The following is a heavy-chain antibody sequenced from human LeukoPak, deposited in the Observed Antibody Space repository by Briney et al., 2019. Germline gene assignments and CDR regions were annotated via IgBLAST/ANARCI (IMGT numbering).Heavy chain of an antibody. CDR1: GFTFSGSA. J-gene: IGHJ4*02. D-gene: IGHD3-3*01. CDR3: TRGEGLYDFWSGFYGY. Sequence: PGGSLRLSCAASGFTFSGSAMHWVRQASGKGLEWVGRIRSKANSYVTAYAASVKGRFTISRDDSKNTAYLQMNSLKTEDTAVYYCTRGEGLYDFWSGFYGYWGQGTLVTVSS. CDR2: IRSKANSYVT. V-gene: IGHV3-73*01.